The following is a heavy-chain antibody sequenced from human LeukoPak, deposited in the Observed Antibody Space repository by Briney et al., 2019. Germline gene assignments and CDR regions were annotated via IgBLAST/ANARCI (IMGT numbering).Heavy chain of an antibody. V-gene: IGHV4-59*01. CDR1: GGSISSYY. J-gene: IGHJ4*02. Sequence: SETLSLTCTVSGGSISSYYWSWIRQPPGKGLEWIGYIHYSGSTNYNPSLKSRVTISVDTSKNQFSLKLSSVTAADTAVYYCARDGFEGVDYWGQGTLVTVSS. D-gene: IGHD3-16*01. CDR3: ARDGFEGVDY. CDR2: IHYSGST.